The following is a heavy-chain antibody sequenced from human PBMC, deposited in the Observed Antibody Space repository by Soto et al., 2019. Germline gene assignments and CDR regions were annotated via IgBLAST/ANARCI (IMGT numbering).Heavy chain of an antibody. CDR1: VGSLTSGTYS. V-gene: IGHV4-30-2*01. CDR2: IFPRGTT. J-gene: IGHJ4*02. CDR3: ARGREFDS. Sequence: TLTLTGGVSVGSLTSGTYSWNWIRQPPGKGLEWIGYIFPRGTTYYNPSLKSRVSISIDVSKNQFSLNLRSLTAADTAVYYCARGREFDSWGQGTLVTVSS.